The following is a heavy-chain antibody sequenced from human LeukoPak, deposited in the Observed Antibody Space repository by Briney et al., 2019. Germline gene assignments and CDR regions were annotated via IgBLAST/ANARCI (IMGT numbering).Heavy chain of an antibody. J-gene: IGHJ4*02. CDR2: IWYDGSNK. CDR3: ARGPRTYYYGSGTGY. Sequence: GGSLRLSCAASGFTFSSYGMHWVRQAPGKGLEWVAVIWYDGSNKYYADSVKGRFTISRDNSKNTLYLQMNSLRAEDTAVYYCARGPRTYYYGSGTGYWGQGTLVTVSS. CDR1: GFTFSSYG. D-gene: IGHD3-10*01. V-gene: IGHV3-33*01.